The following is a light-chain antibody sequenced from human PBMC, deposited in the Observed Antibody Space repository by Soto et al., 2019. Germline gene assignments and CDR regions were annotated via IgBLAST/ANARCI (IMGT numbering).Light chain of an antibody. CDR3: QSYDSSLSGSV. J-gene: IGLJ2*01. CDR1: SSNIGAGYD. CDR2: GKN. Sequence: QAVVTQPPSVSGAPGQRVTISCTGSSSNIGAGYDVHWYQQLPGAAPKLLIYGKNNRPSGVPDRFSGSKSGTSASLAITGLQAGDEADYYCQSYDSSLSGSVFGGGTKLTVL. V-gene: IGLV1-40*01.